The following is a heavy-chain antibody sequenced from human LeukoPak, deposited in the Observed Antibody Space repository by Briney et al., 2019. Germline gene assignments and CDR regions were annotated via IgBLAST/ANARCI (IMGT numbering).Heavy chain of an antibody. V-gene: IGHV3-48*01. CDR3: AREMAVGAPYFDY. CDR1: GFTFSSYS. Sequence: GGSLRLSCAASGFTFSSYSMNWVRQAPGKGLEWASYISSSSSTIYYADSVKGRFTISRDDAKNSLYLQMNSLRAEDTAVYYCAREMAVGAPYFDYWGQGTLVTVSS. CDR2: ISSSSSTI. D-gene: IGHD1-26*01. J-gene: IGHJ4*02.